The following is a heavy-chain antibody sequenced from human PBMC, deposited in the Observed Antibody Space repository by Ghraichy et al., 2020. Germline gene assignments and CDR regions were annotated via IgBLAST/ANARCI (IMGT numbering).Heavy chain of an antibody. V-gene: IGHV3-23*01. CDR3: AKDQGWEPRRRNWFDP. D-gene: IGHD1-26*01. J-gene: IGHJ5*02. Sequence: LSLTCAASGFTFNNYAMSWVRQAPGKGLEWVSTISGSGGSTYYADSVKGRFTISRDNSKNTLYLQMNSLRAEDTAVYYCAKDQGWEPRRRNWFDPWGQGTLVTVSS. CDR1: GFTFNNYA. CDR2: ISGSGGST.